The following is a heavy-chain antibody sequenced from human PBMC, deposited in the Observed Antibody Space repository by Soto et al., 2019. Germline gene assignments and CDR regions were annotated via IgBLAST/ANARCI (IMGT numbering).Heavy chain of an antibody. D-gene: IGHD6-19*01. V-gene: IGHV1-69*01. CDR3: ARDGDSSGWYPRPFDY. CDR2: IIPIFGTA. CDR1: GGTFSSYA. J-gene: IGHJ4*02. Sequence: QVQLVQSGAEVKKPGSSVKVSCKASGGTFSSYAISWVRQAPGQGLEWMGGIIPIFGTANYAQKFQGRVTITADESTSTDYMELSSLRSEDTAVYYCARDGDSSGWYPRPFDYWGQRTLVTVSS.